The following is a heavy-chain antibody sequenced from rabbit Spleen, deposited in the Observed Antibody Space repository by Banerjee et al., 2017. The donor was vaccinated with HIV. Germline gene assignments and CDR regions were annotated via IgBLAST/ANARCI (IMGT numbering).Heavy chain of an antibody. Sequence: LEESGGGLVKPGGTLTLTCTVSGFSFSFNWICWVRQAPGKGLEWIACIDTSDGDTDYANWPKGRFTISKASSTTVTLEMTSLTAADTATYFCARNYVNVFDPWGPGTLVTVS. CDR2: IDTSDGDT. V-gene: IGHV1S45*01. CDR3: ARNYVNVFDP. D-gene: IGHD1-1*01. J-gene: IGHJ2*01. CDR1: GFSFSFNW.